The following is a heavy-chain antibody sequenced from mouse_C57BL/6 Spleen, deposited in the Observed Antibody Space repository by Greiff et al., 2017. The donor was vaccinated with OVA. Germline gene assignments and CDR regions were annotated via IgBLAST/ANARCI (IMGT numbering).Heavy chain of an antibody. Sequence: EVQLQQSGPGLAKPSQPLSLTCSVTGYSITSDYWNWIRKFPGNKLEYMGYISYSGSTYYNPSLKSRISITRDTSKNQYYLQLNSVTTEDTATYYCARRGGDGYYEGYFDVWGTGTTVTVSS. J-gene: IGHJ1*03. CDR2: ISYSGST. V-gene: IGHV3-8*01. D-gene: IGHD2-3*01. CDR1: GYSITSDY. CDR3: ARRGGDGYYEGYFDV.